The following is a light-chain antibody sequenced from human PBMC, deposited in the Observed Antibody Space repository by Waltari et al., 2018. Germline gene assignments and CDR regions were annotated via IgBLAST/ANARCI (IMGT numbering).Light chain of an antibody. V-gene: IGKV3-20*01. CDR1: QTVRTTY. Sequence: EIVLTQSPGTLSLYPGERATISCRASQTVRTTYLAWYQQKPGQAPTLLIYGASSRATGIPDRFSGSGSGTDFSLTISSLEPEDFAVYYCQQYDISPLTFGGGTKVEIK. J-gene: IGKJ4*01. CDR2: GAS. CDR3: QQYDISPLT.